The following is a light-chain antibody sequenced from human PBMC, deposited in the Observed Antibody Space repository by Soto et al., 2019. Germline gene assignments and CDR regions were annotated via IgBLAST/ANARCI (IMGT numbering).Light chain of an antibody. J-gene: IGKJ5*01. CDR3: QQYHNWPIT. CDR2: AAT. Sequence: EIVMTQSPATLSVSPGERVTLSCRASQSVSSRLAWYQQKPGQAPKLVIYAATTRATGSPARFSGSGSGTDFTLTISSLQSEDFAVYYCQQYHNWPITFGQGTRLEI. CDR1: QSVSSR. V-gene: IGKV3-15*01.